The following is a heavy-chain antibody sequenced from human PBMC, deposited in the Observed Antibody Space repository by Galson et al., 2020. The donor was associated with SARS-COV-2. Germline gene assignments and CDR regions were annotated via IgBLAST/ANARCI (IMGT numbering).Heavy chain of an antibody. Sequence: TGGSLRLSCAASGFTFSSYCMSWVRQAPGKGLEWVANIKQDGSEKYYVDSVKGRFTISRDNAKNSLYLQMNSLRAEDTAVYYCAREGIAQGNDFWSGYYRPSRYYYYGMDVWGQGTTVTVSS. CDR3: AREGIAQGNDFWSGYYRPSRYYYYGMDV. CDR2: IKQDGSEK. D-gene: IGHD3-3*01. V-gene: IGHV3-7*03. CDR1: GFTFSSYC. J-gene: IGHJ6*02.